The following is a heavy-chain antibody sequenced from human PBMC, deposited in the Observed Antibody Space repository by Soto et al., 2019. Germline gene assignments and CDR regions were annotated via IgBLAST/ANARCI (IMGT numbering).Heavy chain of an antibody. V-gene: IGHV4-34*01. CDR1: GGSFSGYY. D-gene: IGHD2-15*01. CDR2: INHSGST. CDR3: ATERDVVGVASATSYCSNGLGV. J-gene: IGHJ6*01. Sequence: SETLSLTCAVYGGSFSGYYWSWIRQPLGKGLEWIGEINHSGSTNYNPSLKSRVTISVDTSKNQFPLKLSSVTAADTAGYYCATERDVVGVASATSYCSNGLGVWGKGTRGT.